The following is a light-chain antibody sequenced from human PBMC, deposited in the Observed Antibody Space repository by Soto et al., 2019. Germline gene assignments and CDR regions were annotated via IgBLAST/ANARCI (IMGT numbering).Light chain of an antibody. J-gene: IGLJ1*01. CDR3: AAWDDSLSVFYV. V-gene: IGLV1-47*01. Sequence: QSVLTQPPSASGTPGKRVTISCSGSSSNIGSNYVYWYQQLPGTAPKLLIYRNNQRPSGVPDRFSGSTSGTSASLAISGLRSEYEADYYCAAWDDSLSVFYVFGTGTKVTVL. CDR1: SSNIGSNY. CDR2: RNN.